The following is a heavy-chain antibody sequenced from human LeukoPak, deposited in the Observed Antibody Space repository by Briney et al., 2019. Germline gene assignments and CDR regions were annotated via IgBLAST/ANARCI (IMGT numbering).Heavy chain of an antibody. CDR3: AKDLGTVAGRYYGMDV. J-gene: IGHJ6*02. CDR2: ISGSGGST. V-gene: IGHV3-23*01. Sequence: GGSLRLSCAASGFTFSSYGMHWVRQAPGKGLEWVSAISGSGGSTYYADSVKGRFTISRDNSKNTLYLQMNSLRAEDTAVYYCAKDLGTVAGRYYGMDVWGQGTTVTVSS. D-gene: IGHD6-19*01. CDR1: GFTFSSYG.